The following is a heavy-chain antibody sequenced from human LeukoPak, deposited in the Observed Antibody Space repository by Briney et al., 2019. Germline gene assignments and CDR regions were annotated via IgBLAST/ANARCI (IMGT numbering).Heavy chain of an antibody. D-gene: IGHD3-22*01. J-gene: IGHJ4*02. CDR3: GKRHYYSSGYDSGVFHKNYFDY. Sequence: GESLQLSGKGCGYSLTSYWIGGVRHMPGKGLEWMGIIYPCDSDTRYSPSVQSQVTISDDKSISTAYLQWSSLKASHTAMYYCGKRHYYSSGYDSGVFHKNYFDYWGQGTLDSVSS. CDR2: IYPCDSDT. CDR1: GYSLTSYW. V-gene: IGHV5-51*01.